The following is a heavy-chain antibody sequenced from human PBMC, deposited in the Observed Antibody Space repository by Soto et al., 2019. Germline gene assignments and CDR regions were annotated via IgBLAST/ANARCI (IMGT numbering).Heavy chain of an antibody. V-gene: IGHV1-69*12. CDR2: IIPIFNTT. Sequence: QVQLVQSGAEVKKPGSSVKVSCKASGGTFSNHAINWVRQAPGQGLEWMGRIIPIFNTTDYAQRFQGRVTTTADESTITAYMELSSLTHDDTAVYYCAREVAADGTFREDVFDIWGQGTMVTVSS. CDR1: GGTFSNHA. CDR3: AREVAADGTFREDVFDI. D-gene: IGHD6-13*01. J-gene: IGHJ3*02.